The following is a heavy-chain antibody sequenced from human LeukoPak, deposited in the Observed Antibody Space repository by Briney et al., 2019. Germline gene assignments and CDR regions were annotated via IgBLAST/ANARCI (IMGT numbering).Heavy chain of an antibody. Sequence: GGSLRLSCAASGFTFSSYAMSWVRQAPGKGLEWVSAISGSGGSTYYADSVKGRFTISRDNSENTVYLQMNSLRSEDTAVYYCARDPIAVAGTFDYWGQGTLVTVSS. J-gene: IGHJ4*02. V-gene: IGHV3-23*01. CDR3: ARDPIAVAGTFDY. CDR1: GFTFSSYA. D-gene: IGHD6-19*01. CDR2: ISGSGGST.